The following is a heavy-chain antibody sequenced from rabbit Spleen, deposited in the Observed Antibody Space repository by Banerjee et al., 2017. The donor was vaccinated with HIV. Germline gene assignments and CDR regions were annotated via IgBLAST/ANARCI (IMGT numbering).Heavy chain of an antibody. Sequence: QEQLVASGGGLVQPGGSLKLSCKASGFDFSNYGVSWVRQAPGKGLEWIGYIGPIFGNTYFANWVNGRFTLSSHNAQTSLYLQLSRLTAADTATDFCVRDQAGDADYGPYYLNLWGPGTLVTVS. CDR3: VRDQAGDADYGPYYLNL. CDR1: GFDFSNYG. J-gene: IGHJ4*01. V-gene: IGHV1S47*01. CDR2: IGPIFGNT. D-gene: IGHD2-1*01.